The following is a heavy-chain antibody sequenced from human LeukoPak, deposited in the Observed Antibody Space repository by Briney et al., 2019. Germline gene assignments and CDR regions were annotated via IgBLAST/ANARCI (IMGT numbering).Heavy chain of an antibody. CDR1: GYTFTGYY. V-gene: IGHV1-2*02. CDR3: VRSYYYDSSGYYEVGY. Sequence: ASVKVPCKASGYTFTGYYMHWVRQAPGQGLEWMGWINPNSGGTNYAQKFQGRVTMTRDTSISTAYMELSRLRSDDTAVYYCVRSYYYDSSGYYEVGYWGQGTLVTVSS. J-gene: IGHJ4*02. CDR2: INPNSGGT. D-gene: IGHD3-22*01.